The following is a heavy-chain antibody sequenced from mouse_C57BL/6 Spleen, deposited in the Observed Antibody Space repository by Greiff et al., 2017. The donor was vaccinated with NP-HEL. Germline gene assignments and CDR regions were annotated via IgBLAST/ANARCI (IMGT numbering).Heavy chain of an antibody. CDR2: INPNNGGT. Sequence: EVQLQQSGPELVKPGASVKISCKASGYTFTDYYMNWVKQSHGKSLEWIGDINPNNGGTSYNQKFKGKATLTVDKSSSTAYMELRSLTSEDSAVYYCAREGYGSSYWGQGTTLTVAS. J-gene: IGHJ2*01. CDR1: GYTFTDYY. CDR3: AREGYGSSY. V-gene: IGHV1-26*01. D-gene: IGHD1-1*01.